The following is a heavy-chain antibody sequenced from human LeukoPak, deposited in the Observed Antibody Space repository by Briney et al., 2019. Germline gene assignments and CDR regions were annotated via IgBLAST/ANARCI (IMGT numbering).Heavy chain of an antibody. V-gene: IGHV4-39*07. Sequence: SETLSLTCTVSGGSISSSSYYWGWIRQPPGKGLEWIGSIYYSGSTYYNPSLKSRVTISVDTSKNQFSLKLSSVTAADTAVYYCARDRDDSSGYYPYWGQGTLVTVSS. CDR2: IYYSGST. J-gene: IGHJ4*02. CDR1: GGSISSSSYY. D-gene: IGHD3-22*01. CDR3: ARDRDDSSGYYPY.